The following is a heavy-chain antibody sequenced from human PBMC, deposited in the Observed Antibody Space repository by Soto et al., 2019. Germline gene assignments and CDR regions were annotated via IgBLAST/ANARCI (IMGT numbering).Heavy chain of an antibody. V-gene: IGHV4-59*08. Sequence: QVQLQESGPGLVKPSETLSLTCTVSGGSITNYYCSWFRQSPGKGLEWIGYINYNGNSAYNLSLKSRFTMSMDTSKTQFSLMLESVTATDTAVYYCARHGFGSLHGLVDVWGQGTTVIVSS. J-gene: IGHJ6*02. CDR2: INYNGNS. CDR1: GGSITNYY. D-gene: IGHD3-10*01. CDR3: ARHGFGSLHGLVDV.